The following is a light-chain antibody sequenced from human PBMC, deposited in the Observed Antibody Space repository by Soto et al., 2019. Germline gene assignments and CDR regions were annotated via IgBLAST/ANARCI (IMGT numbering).Light chain of an antibody. CDR2: EVS. J-gene: IGLJ1*01. CDR1: SSDVGGYNY. Sequence: QSALTQPASVSGSPGQSITISCTGTSSDVGGYNYVSWYQQLPGKAPKLMIYEVSNRPSGVSIRFSGSKSGNTASLTISGLRAEDEADYYFNSYTTTSTPYVFGTGTKVTVL. V-gene: IGLV2-14*01. CDR3: NSYTTTSTPYV.